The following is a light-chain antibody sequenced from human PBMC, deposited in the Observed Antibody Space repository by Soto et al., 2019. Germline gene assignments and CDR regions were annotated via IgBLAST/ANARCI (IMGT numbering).Light chain of an antibody. CDR3: MSYAGGNRFV. V-gene: IGLV2-8*01. Sequence: QAVVAQPPSPSGSPGQSVTISRAGNNNDVGGYNYVSWYQQHPGKVPQLMIYQVTKRPSGVPDRFSASKSDTTASLTISGLQAEDEGDYYCMSYAGGNRFVFGTGTKATVL. CDR1: NNDVGGYNY. CDR2: QVT. J-gene: IGLJ1*01.